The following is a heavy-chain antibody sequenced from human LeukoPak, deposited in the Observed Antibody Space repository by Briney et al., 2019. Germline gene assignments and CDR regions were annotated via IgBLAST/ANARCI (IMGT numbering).Heavy chain of an antibody. CDR2: IHWNGGSE. Sequence: PGGSLRLSCAASGFTFSSYAMSWVRQAPGKGLEWVSTIHWNGGSEAYADSVRGRFTISRDDAKDSLYLQMNHLRAEDTALYSCARLYASGRYSDYWGQGTLVTVSS. D-gene: IGHD3-10*01. J-gene: IGHJ4*02. CDR3: ARLYASGRYSDY. V-gene: IGHV3-20*04. CDR1: GFTFSSYA.